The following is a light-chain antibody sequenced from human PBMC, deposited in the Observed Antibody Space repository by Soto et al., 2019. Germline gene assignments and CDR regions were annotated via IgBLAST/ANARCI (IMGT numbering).Light chain of an antibody. CDR1: QTISSW. V-gene: IGKV1-5*03. CDR3: QQYDDWPPA. CDR2: KAS. J-gene: IGKJ4*01. Sequence: DIQMTQSPSTLSGSVGDRVTITCRASQTISSWLAWYQQKPGKAPKLLIYKASTLKSGVPSRFSGSGSGTEFTLTIDSLQSEDFAVYYCQQYDDWPPAFGGGTKVEIK.